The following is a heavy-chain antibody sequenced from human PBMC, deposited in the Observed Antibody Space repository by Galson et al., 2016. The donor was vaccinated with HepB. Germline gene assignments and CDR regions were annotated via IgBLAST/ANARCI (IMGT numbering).Heavy chain of an antibody. CDR3: ARGQRRITIFGMIVSGPFDY. Sequence: SVKVSCKASGYTFTSYGISWVRQAPGQGLEWMGWITAYNGDTNYAQKLQGRVTMTTDTSTSTAYMELRSLRSDDTAVYYCARGQRRITIFGMIVSGPFDYWGQGTLVTVSS. V-gene: IGHV1-18*01. D-gene: IGHD3-3*01. CDR1: GYTFTSYG. J-gene: IGHJ4*02. CDR2: ITAYNGDT.